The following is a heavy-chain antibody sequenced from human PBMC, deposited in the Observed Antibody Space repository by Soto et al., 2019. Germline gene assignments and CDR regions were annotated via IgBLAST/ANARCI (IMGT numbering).Heavy chain of an antibody. CDR1: GFTFSSYG. Sequence: PGGSLRLSCAASGFTFSSYGMHWVRQAPGKGLEWVAVISYDGSNKYYADSVKGRFTISRDNSKNTLYLQMNSLRAEDTAVYYCAKDFEWELRPIYYFDYWGQGTLVTVSS. CDR3: AKDFEWELRPIYYFDY. CDR2: ISYDGSNK. D-gene: IGHD1-26*01. V-gene: IGHV3-30*18. J-gene: IGHJ4*02.